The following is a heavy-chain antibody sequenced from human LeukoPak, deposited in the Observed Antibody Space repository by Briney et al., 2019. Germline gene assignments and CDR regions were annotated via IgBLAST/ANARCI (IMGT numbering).Heavy chain of an antibody. J-gene: IGHJ4*02. D-gene: IGHD1-14*01. Sequence: RASVKVSCKASGYTFTSYGISWVRQAPGQGLEWMGWISAYNGNANYAQKLQGRVTMTTDTSTSTAYMELRSLRSDDTAVYYCARDGVRAALSRNRIKAHFDYWGQGTLVTVSS. V-gene: IGHV1-18*01. CDR1: GYTFTSYG. CDR2: ISAYNGNA. CDR3: ARDGVRAALSRNRIKAHFDY.